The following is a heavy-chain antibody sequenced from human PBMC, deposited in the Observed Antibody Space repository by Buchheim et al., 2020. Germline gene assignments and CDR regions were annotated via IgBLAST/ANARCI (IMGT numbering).Heavy chain of an antibody. V-gene: IGHV4-34*01. J-gene: IGHJ4*02. CDR2: INHSGST. CDR1: GGSFSGYY. D-gene: IGHD6-6*01. CDR3: AIIAYSSSPLFDY. Sequence: QVQLQQSGAGLLKPSETLSLTCAVYGGSFSGYYWSWIRLPPGKGLEWIGVINHSGSTNSNPSLKRRVTISVDTYKNQLSLKLSYVTAADTAVYYCAIIAYSSSPLFDYWGQGTL.